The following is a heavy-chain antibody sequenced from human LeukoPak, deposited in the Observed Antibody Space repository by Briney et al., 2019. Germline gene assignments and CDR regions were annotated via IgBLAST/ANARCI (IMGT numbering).Heavy chain of an antibody. D-gene: IGHD5-18*01. Sequence: SETLSLTCAVYGGSFSGYYWSWIRQPPGKGLEWIGEINHSGSTNYNPSLKSRVTISVDTSKNQFSLKLSSVTAADTAVYYCARGGWDTAMDRRRYFDLWGRGTLVTVSS. CDR3: ARGGWDTAMDRRRYFDL. CDR2: INHSGST. CDR1: GGSFSGYY. J-gene: IGHJ2*01. V-gene: IGHV4-34*01.